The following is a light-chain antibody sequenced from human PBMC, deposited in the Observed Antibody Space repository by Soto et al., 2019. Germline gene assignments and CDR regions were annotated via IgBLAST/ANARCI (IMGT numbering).Light chain of an antibody. CDR2: GAS. CDR1: QGISNS. V-gene: IGKV1-17*03. Sequence: DIQMTQSPSAMSASLGDRVTITCRASQGISNSLAWFQQKPGRVPKRLIYGASTLQSWAPSRFSGSASGAAFTLTISSLQPEDFATYYCQQYNNWPRTFGQGTKVDIK. J-gene: IGKJ1*01. CDR3: QQYNNWPRT.